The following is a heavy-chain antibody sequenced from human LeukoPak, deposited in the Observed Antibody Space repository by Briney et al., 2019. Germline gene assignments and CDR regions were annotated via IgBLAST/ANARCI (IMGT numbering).Heavy chain of an antibody. CDR1: GFTVSSYY. V-gene: IGHV3-53*01. Sequence: GGSLRLSCAASGFTVSSYYTSWVRQAPGKGLEWVSIIFSGGSTYYADSVKGRFTISRDNSKNTLYLQMYSLRVEDTAVYYCARLAERAFDIWGQGTMVTVSS. CDR3: ARLAERAFDI. J-gene: IGHJ3*02. CDR2: IFSGGST. D-gene: IGHD3-3*02.